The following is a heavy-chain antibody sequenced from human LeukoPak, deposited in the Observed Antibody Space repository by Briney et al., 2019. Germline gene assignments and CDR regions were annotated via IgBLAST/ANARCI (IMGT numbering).Heavy chain of an antibody. V-gene: IGHV1-8*01. Sequence: ASVKVSCKASGYTFTSYDINWVRQATGQGLEWMGWMNPNSGNTGYAQKFQGRVTITADESTSTAYMELSSLRSEDTAVYYCARDGIGSGMDVWGKGTTVTISS. CDR2: MNPNSGNT. CDR1: GYTFTSYD. D-gene: IGHD3-10*01. CDR3: ARDGIGSGMDV. J-gene: IGHJ6*03.